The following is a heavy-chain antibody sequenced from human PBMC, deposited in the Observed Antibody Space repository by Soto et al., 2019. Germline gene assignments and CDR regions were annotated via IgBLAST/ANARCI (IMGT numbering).Heavy chain of an antibody. CDR1: GFTFSSYS. J-gene: IGHJ6*03. Sequence: GGSLRLSCAASGFTFSSYSMYWVRQAPGKGLEWVSYISSGSSTIYYADSVKGRFTISRDNAKNSLYLQMDSLRAEDTAVYYATRSAYIDVWGTGTTVTV. D-gene: IGHD2-2*01. CDR2: ISSGSSTI. V-gene: IGHV3-48*01. CDR3: TRSAYIDV.